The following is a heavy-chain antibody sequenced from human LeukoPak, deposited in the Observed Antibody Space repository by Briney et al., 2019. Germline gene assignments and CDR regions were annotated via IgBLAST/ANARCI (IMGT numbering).Heavy chain of an antibody. V-gene: IGHV3-30*18. J-gene: IGHJ4*02. CDR2: ISYDGSNK. D-gene: IGHD6-19*01. Sequence: PGGSLRLSCAASGFTFSSYGMHWVRQAPGKGLEWVAVISYDGSNKYYADSVKGRFTISRDNSKNTLYLQMNSLRAEDTAVYYCAKDRDSYGSYGYSSGWGQGTLVTVSS. CDR1: GFTFSSYG. CDR3: AKDRDSYGSYGYSSG.